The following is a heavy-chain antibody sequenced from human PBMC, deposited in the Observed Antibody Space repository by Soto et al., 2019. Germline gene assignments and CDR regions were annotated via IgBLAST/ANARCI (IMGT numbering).Heavy chain of an antibody. CDR1: VGTFSSYT. V-gene: IGHV1-69*08. CDR3: AREEGDAFGELVFDC. J-gene: IGHJ4*02. Sequence: QVQLVQSGAEVKKPGSSVKVSCKASVGTFSSYTINWVRQAPGQGLEWMGRIIPILGIANYAQKFQGRVTITADKSTSTAYMELSSLRSDDTAVYYCAREEGDAFGELVFDCWGQGTLVTVSS. D-gene: IGHD3-10*01. CDR2: IIPILGIA.